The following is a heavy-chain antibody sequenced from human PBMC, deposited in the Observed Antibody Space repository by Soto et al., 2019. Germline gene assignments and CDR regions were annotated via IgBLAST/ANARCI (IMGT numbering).Heavy chain of an antibody. CDR2: INPSGGST. CDR1: QYSFPSYC. V-gene: IGHV1-46*01. CDR3: ARALYDTDSLPVGAETRSYAMDV. Sequence: ASVKVSWKASQYSFPSYCVHWVRQAPGQGLEWMGIINPSGGSTNYAQRFQGRVTMTRDTSTSTVYMELTSQRSEDTAVYYCARALYDTDSLPVGAETRSYAMDVWGLGTTVTVSS. J-gene: IGHJ6*02. D-gene: IGHD3-16*01.